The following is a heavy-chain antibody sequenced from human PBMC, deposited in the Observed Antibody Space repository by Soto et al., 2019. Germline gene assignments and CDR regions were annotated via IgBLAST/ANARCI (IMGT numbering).Heavy chain of an antibody. CDR3: ARLGYYYYGMDV. J-gene: IGHJ6*02. CDR1: GGSISSYY. V-gene: IGHV4-59*01. CDR2: IYFSGST. Sequence: SETLSLTCTVSGGSISSYYWSWSRQPPGKGLEWIGYIYFSGSTNYSPSLKSRVTISVDTSKNQFSLKLSSVTAADTAVYYCARLGYYYYGMDVWGQGTTVTVAS.